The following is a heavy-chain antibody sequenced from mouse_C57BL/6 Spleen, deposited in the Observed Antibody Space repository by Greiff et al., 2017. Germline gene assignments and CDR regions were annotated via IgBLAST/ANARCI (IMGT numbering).Heavy chain of an antibody. J-gene: IGHJ2*01. CDR1: GYTFTSYW. CDR2: IDPSDSET. Sequence: QVQLQQPGAELVRPGSSVKLSCKASGYTFTSYWMHWVKQRPIQGLEWIGNIDPSDSETHYNQKFKDKATLTVDKSSSTAYMQLSSLTSEDSADYYCAVLRKYYFDYWGQGTTLTVSS. V-gene: IGHV1-52*01. D-gene: IGHD1-1*01. CDR3: AVLRKYYFDY.